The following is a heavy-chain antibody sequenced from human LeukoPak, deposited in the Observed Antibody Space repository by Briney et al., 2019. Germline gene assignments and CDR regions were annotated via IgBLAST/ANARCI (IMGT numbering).Heavy chain of an antibody. Sequence: GGSLRLSCAASGFSFDDYGMNWVRQVPGKGLEWVSDINWNGGNTVYADSVKGRFTISRDNAKNSLYLQMNSLRAEDTAFYYCARGEAAAGNGIDYWGQGTLVTVSS. CDR3: ARGEAAAGNGIDY. J-gene: IGHJ4*02. CDR1: GFSFDDYG. D-gene: IGHD6-13*01. CDR2: INWNGGNT. V-gene: IGHV3-20*04.